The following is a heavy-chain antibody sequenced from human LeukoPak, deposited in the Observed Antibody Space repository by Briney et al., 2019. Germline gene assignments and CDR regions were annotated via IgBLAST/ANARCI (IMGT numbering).Heavy chain of an antibody. Sequence: GGSLRLSCAASGFTFSSYAMSWVRQAPGKGLEWVANIKQDGSEKYYVDSVKGRFTISRDNAKNSLYLQMNSLRAEDTAVYYCARAPYNYFDYWGQGTLVTVSS. CDR3: ARAPYNYFDY. CDR1: GFTFSSYA. D-gene: IGHD2-2*02. V-gene: IGHV3-7*01. CDR2: IKQDGSEK. J-gene: IGHJ4*02.